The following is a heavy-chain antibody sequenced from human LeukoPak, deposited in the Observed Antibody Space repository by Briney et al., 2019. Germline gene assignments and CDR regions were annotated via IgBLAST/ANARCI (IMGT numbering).Heavy chain of an antibody. Sequence: SETLSLTCAVYGGSFSGYYWSWIRQPPGKGLEWIGEINHSGSTNYNPSLKSRVTMSVDTSKNQFSLKLSSVTAADTAVYYCAREGGYCSSTSCLSYYYYYYMDVWGKGTTVTVSS. CDR3: AREGGYCSSTSCLSYYYYYYMDV. D-gene: IGHD2-2*01. CDR2: INHSGST. J-gene: IGHJ6*03. V-gene: IGHV4-34*01. CDR1: GGSFSGYY.